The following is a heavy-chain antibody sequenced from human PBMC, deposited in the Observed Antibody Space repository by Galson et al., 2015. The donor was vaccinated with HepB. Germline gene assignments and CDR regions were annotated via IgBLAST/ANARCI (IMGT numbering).Heavy chain of an antibody. D-gene: IGHD3-10*01. V-gene: IGHV3-23*01. CDR1: GFTFRSYA. CDR3: AKDLEKGVRFYDLDY. Sequence: SLRLSCAASGFTFRSYAMHWVRQAPGKGLEWVSTISGAGDSTYYADSVKGRFTILRDNSNNSLYLHMNSLRAEDTAVYYCAKDLEKGVRFYDLDYWGQGALVIVSS. CDR2: ISGAGDST. J-gene: IGHJ4*02.